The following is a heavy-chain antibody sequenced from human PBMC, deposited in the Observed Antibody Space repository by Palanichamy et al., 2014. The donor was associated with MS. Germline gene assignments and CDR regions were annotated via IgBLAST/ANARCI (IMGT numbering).Heavy chain of an antibody. Sequence: QVQLQGSGPGLVKPSQTLSLTCAVSGGSISSGGYSWGWIRQPPGKGLEWIGYIFYSGSTYYNPSLKSRVTISIDTSKNQFSLKLSSVTAADTAVYYCAGGPGELSLFYWGQGTLVTVSS. CDR1: GGSISSGGYS. CDR2: IFYSGST. J-gene: IGHJ4*02. D-gene: IGHD3-16*01. CDR3: AGGPGELSLFY. V-gene: IGHV4-30-4*07.